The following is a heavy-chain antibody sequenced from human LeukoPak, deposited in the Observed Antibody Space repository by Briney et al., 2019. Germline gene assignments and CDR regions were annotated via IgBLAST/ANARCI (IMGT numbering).Heavy chain of an antibody. Sequence: GGSLRLSCAASGFIFSSYAMHWVRQAPGKGLEWVAVISYDGSNKYYADSVEGRFTISRDNSKNTLYLQMNSLRAEDTAVYYCARAMDVWGQGTTVTVSS. J-gene: IGHJ6*02. CDR2: ISYDGSNK. V-gene: IGHV3-30*04. CDR3: ARAMDV. CDR1: GFIFSSYA.